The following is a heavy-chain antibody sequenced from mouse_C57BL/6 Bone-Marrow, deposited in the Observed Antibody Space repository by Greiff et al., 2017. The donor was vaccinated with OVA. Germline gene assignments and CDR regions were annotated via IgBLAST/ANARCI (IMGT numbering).Heavy chain of an antibody. CDR1: GYSFTDYN. Sequence: VQLQQSGPALVKPGASVKISCTASGYSFTDYNMNWVKQSNGKSLEWIGVINPTSGTTSYNQKFKGKATLTVDQSSSTAYMQLNSLTSDDSAVYYCAFYYGSSYRYFDVWGTGTTVTVSS. CDR3: AFYYGSSYRYFDV. V-gene: IGHV1-39*01. D-gene: IGHD1-1*01. CDR2: INPTSGTT. J-gene: IGHJ1*03.